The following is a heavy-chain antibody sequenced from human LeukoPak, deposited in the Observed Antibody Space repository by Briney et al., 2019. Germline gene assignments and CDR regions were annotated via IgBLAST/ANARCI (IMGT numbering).Heavy chain of an antibody. Sequence: ASVKVSCKVSGYTFTSYAMHWVRQAPGQRLEWMGWINAGNGNTKYSQKFQGRVTITRDTSASTAYMELSSLRSEDTAVYYCARDQGPTYYYDSSGYYTDYWGQGTLVTVSS. CDR3: ARDQGPTYYYDSSGYYTDY. V-gene: IGHV1-3*01. CDR2: INAGNGNT. J-gene: IGHJ4*02. D-gene: IGHD3-22*01. CDR1: GYTFTSYA.